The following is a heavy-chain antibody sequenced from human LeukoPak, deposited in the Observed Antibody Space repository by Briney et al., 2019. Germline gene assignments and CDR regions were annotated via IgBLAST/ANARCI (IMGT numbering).Heavy chain of an antibody. CDR2: INHSGST. D-gene: IGHD1-26*01. J-gene: IGHJ4*02. CDR3: ARRGTEWELLNSLDY. Sequence: PSETLSLTCAVYGGSFSGYYWSWIRQPPGKGLEWIGEINHSGSTNYNPSLKSQVTISVDTSKNQFSLKLSSVTAADTAVYYRARRGTEWELLNSLDYWGQGTLVTVSS. CDR1: GGSFSGYY. V-gene: IGHV4-34*01.